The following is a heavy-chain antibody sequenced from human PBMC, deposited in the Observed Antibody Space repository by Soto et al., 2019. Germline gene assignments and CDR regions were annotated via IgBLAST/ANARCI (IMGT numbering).Heavy chain of an antibody. CDR3: ARSRTTVTPSGFQH. D-gene: IGHD4-17*01. V-gene: IGHV4-59*11. CDR1: GGSFSHHY. J-gene: IGHJ1*01. CDR2: IYYSGST. Sequence: ETLSLTCTVSGGSFSHHYWTWIRQPPGKGLEWIGYIYYSGSTKYNPFLKSRVTISLDTSMNQFSLKLSSVTTADTAVYYCARSRTTVTPSGFQHWGQGTLVTVS.